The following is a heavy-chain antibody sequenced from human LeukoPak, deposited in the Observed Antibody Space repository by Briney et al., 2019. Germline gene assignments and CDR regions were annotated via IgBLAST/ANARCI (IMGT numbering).Heavy chain of an antibody. CDR2: ISGSGSPA. CDR3: GSGPVGTTVP. D-gene: IGHD1-1*01. Sequence: GGSLRLSCAASGFSFGSYAMGWTRQAPGQGLEWVSAISGSGSPANYAESVKGRFTISRDNSKNTLYLQMHSLIAADTAVYYCGSGPVGTTVPWGQGTLVTVSS. CDR1: GFSFGSYA. J-gene: IGHJ5*02. V-gene: IGHV3-23*01.